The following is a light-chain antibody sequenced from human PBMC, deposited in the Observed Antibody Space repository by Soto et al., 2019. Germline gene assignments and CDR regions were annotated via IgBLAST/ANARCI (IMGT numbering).Light chain of an antibody. CDR3: CSYEGSSALV. J-gene: IGLJ3*02. CDR2: DVS. Sequence: QSALTQPASVSGSPGQSITISCTGSSSDIGSYNFVSWYQQHPGKAPKLLIYDVSQRPSGVSNRFSGSKSGNTASLTISGLQVEDEADYYCCSYEGSSALVFAGATKVTVL. V-gene: IGLV2-23*02. CDR1: SSDIGSYNF.